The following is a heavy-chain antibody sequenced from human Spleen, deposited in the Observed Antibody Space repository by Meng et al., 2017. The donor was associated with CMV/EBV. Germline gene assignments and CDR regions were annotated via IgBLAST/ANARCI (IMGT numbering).Heavy chain of an antibody. Sequence: SLKISCAASGFIFDDYAMHWVRQAPGKGLEWVSGISWNSGSIGYADSVKGRFTISRDNAKNTLYLQMNSLRAEDTAVYYCARDRAMDDYWGQGTLVTVSS. CDR2: ISWNSGSI. V-gene: IGHV3-9*01. CDR3: ARDRAMDDY. D-gene: IGHD5-18*01. J-gene: IGHJ4*02. CDR1: GFIFDDYA.